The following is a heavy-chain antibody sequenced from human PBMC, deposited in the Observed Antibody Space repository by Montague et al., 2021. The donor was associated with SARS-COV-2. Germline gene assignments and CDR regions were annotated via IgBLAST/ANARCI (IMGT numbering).Heavy chain of an antibody. D-gene: IGHD5-18*01. CDR1: GFSLSTSGMC. V-gene: IGHV2-70*01. Sequence: PALVKPTQTLTLTCTFSGFSLSTSGMCVSWIRQPPGKALEWLALIDWDDDKYYSTSLKTRLTVSKDTSKNQVVLTMTNMDPVGTATFYCARIPTAGTPMGNCYYYGMDVWGQGTTATVSS. J-gene: IGHJ6*02. CDR2: IDWDDDK. CDR3: ARIPTAGTPMGNCYYYGMDV.